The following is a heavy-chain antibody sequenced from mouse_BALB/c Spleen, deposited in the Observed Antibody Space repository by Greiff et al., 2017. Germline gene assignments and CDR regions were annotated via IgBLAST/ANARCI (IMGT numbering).Heavy chain of an antibody. CDR3: ARDGPSYFDY. V-gene: IGHV1-20*02. D-gene: IGHD1-2*01. J-gene: IGHJ2*01. Sequence: EVQLQQSGPELVKPGASVKISCKASGYSFTGYFMNWVMQSHGKSLEWIGRINPYNGDTFYNQKFKGKATLPVDKSSSTADMELRSLASEDSAVYYCARDGPSYFDYWGQGTTLTVSA. CDR1: GYSFTGYF. CDR2: INPYNGDT.